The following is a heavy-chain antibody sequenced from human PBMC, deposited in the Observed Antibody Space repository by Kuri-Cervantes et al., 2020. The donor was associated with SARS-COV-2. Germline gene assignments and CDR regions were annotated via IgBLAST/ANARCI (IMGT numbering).Heavy chain of an antibody. CDR1: GGTFSSYA. Sequence: SVKVSCKASGGTFSSYAISWVRQAPGQGLEWMGGIIPIFGIANYAQKFQGRVTITADKSTSTAYMELSSLRSEDTAVYYCARALPTVRRGYSYGYYWFDPWGQGTLVTVSS. J-gene: IGHJ5*02. CDR3: ARALPTVRRGYSYGYYWFDP. V-gene: IGHV1-69*10. D-gene: IGHD5-18*01. CDR2: IIPIFGIA.